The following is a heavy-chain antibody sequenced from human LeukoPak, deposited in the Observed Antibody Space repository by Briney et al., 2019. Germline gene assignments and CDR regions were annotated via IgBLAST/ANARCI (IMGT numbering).Heavy chain of an antibody. CDR2: IYTSGST. Sequence: PSETLSLTCTVSGGSISSYYWSRIRQPAGKGLEWIGRIYTSGSTNYNPSLKSRVTISVDKSKNQFSLKLSSVTAADTAVYYCASGLNYGDYKLDYWGQGTLVTVSS. J-gene: IGHJ4*02. V-gene: IGHV4-4*07. CDR3: ASGLNYGDYKLDY. CDR1: GGSISSYY. D-gene: IGHD4-17*01.